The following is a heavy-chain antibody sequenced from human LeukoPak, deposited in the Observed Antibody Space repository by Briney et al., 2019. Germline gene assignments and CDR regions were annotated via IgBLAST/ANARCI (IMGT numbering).Heavy chain of an antibody. J-gene: IGHJ4*02. V-gene: IGHV1-69*05. Sequence: SVRVSCKASGGTFSSYAISWVRQAPGQGLEWMGRIIPIFGTANYAQKFQGRVTITTDESTSTAYMELSSLRSEDTAVYYCARDSHGGSGSYYYFDYWGQGTLVTVSS. D-gene: IGHD3-10*01. CDR2: IIPIFGTA. CDR1: GGTFSSYA. CDR3: ARDSHGGSGSYYYFDY.